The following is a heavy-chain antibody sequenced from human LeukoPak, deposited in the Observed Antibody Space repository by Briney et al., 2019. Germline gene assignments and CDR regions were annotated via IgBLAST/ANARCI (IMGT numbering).Heavy chain of an antibody. Sequence: GASVKVSCKASGYTFTSYAMHWVRQAPGQRLEWMGWINAGNGNTKYSQKFQGRVTITADESTSTAYMELSSLRSEDTAVYYCASSLTGTRHFDYWGQGTLVTVSS. J-gene: IGHJ4*02. V-gene: IGHV1-3*01. D-gene: IGHD1-7*01. CDR1: GYTFTSYA. CDR3: ASSLTGTRHFDY. CDR2: INAGNGNT.